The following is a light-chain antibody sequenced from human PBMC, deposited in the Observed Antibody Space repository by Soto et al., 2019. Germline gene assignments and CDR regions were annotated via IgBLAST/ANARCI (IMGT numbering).Light chain of an antibody. CDR3: QQCVSWPPLT. J-gene: IGKJ4*01. CDR1: QSVNLN. Sequence: EIVMTQSPATLSVSPGETATLSCRASQSVNLNLAWYQQKPGQAPRLLIYGASIRATCIPARFSGSGAGTEFTLTINSLQSEDSAVYYCQQCVSWPPLTFGGGTTVEIK. CDR2: GAS. V-gene: IGKV3-15*01.